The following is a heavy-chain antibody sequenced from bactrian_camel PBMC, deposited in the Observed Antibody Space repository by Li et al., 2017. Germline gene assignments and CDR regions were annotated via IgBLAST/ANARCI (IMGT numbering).Heavy chain of an antibody. CDR3: AEDDRVVRCFPAVDFAV. D-gene: IGHD1*01. CDR2: IYTGGGST. Sequence: HVQLVESGGGSVPAGGSLTLSCVASGWTYRHNCMGWFRQVLGKEREAVAAIYTGGGSTFYNNSVEGRFTISRGNGGRTLYLQMDNLRPEDTAAYYCAEDDRVVRCFPAVDFAVWGRGTQVTVS. J-gene: IGHJ4*01. CDR1: GWTYRHNC. V-gene: IGHV3S54*01.